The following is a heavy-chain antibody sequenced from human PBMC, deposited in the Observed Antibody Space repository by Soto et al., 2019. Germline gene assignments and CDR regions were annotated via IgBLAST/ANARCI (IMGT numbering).Heavy chain of an antibody. CDR3: ARLGGYYHSLDT. V-gene: IGHV4-59*08. CDR2: VYYTGTT. J-gene: IGHJ5*02. CDR1: GGSINNYY. D-gene: IGHD3-22*01. Sequence: SETLSLTCTVSGGSINNYYWTWIRQPPGMGLECIGYVYYTGTTSYNPSLKSRVTISIDGSKNQISLKLSSVTAGDTAFYYCARLGGYYHSLDTWGQGTLVTVSS.